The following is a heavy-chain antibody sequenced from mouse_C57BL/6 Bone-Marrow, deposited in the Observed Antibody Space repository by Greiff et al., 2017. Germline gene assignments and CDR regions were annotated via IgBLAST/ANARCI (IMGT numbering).Heavy chain of an antibody. D-gene: IGHD2-3*01. Sequence: DVMLVESGGDLVKPGGSLKLSCAASGFTFSSYGLSWVRQTPDKRLAWVATISSGGSYPYYPDRVKGRFTIFRATAKTPLSLQKSDLKSEDTAMYYGARHWGLYDGYSYWYFAVWGTGTTVTVSS. CDR2: ISSGGSYP. CDR1: GFTFSSYG. CDR3: ARHWGLYDGYSYWYFAV. V-gene: IGHV5-6*02. J-gene: IGHJ1*03.